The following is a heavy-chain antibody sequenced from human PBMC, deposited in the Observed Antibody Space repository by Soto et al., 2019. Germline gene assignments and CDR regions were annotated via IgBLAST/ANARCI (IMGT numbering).Heavy chain of an antibody. V-gene: IGHV1-18*01. D-gene: IGHD2-15*01. J-gene: IGHJ6*02. CDR2: ISAYNGNT. CDR1: GYTFTSYG. Sequence: ASVKVSCKASGYTFTSYGISWVRQAPGQGLEWMGWISAYNGNTNYAQKLQGRVTMTTDTSTSTAYMELRSLRSDDTAVYYCARVVGRYCSGGSGRGGGYYGMDVWGQGTTVTVSS. CDR3: ARVVGRYCSGGSGRGGGYYGMDV.